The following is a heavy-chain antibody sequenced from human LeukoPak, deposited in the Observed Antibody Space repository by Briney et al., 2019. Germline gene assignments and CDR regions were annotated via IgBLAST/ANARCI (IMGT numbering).Heavy chain of an antibody. CDR2: ISYDGSNK. J-gene: IGHJ6*02. CDR1: GFSFSSYG. V-gene: IGHV3-30*03. D-gene: IGHD6-13*01. Sequence: GRSLRLSCAASGFSFSSYGMHWVRQAPGKGLEWVAVISYDGSNKYYADSVKGRFTISRDNSKNTRYLQMNSLKAEDTAVYYCVRDSSSWGLFHYGLDVWGQGTTVTVSS. CDR3: VRDSSSWGLFHYGLDV.